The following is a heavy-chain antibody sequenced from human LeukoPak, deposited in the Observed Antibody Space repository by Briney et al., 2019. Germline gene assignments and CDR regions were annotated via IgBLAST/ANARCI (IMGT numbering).Heavy chain of an antibody. V-gene: IGHV3-73*01. CDR2: IRSKANSYAT. J-gene: IGHJ4*02. Sequence: GGSLRLSCAASGFTLSGSAMHWVRQASGKGLEWVGRIRSKANSYATAYAAWVKGRFTISRDDSKNTAYLQMNSLKTEDTAVYYCTRSLPIVGAPYYFDYWGQGTLVTVSS. D-gene: IGHD1-26*01. CDR3: TRSLPIVGAPYYFDY. CDR1: GFTLSGSA.